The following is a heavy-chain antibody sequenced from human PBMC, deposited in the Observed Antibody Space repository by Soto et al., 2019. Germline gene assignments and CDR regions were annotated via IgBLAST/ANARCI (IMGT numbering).Heavy chain of an antibody. Sequence: QVQLVESGGGVVQPGRSLRLSCVASGFTFSSYGMHWVRQAPGKGLEWVAVISHDGSNKNYADSVKGRFTISRDNSKNTLYLQMNSLRAEDTAVYYCAKEAEMATAPLFDYWGQGTLVTVSS. D-gene: IGHD5-18*01. CDR3: AKEAEMATAPLFDY. V-gene: IGHV3-30*18. CDR2: ISHDGSNK. J-gene: IGHJ4*02. CDR1: GFTFSSYG.